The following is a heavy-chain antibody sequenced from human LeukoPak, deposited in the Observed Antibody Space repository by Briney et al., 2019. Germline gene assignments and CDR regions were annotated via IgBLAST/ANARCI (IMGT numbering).Heavy chain of an antibody. CDR1: GFTFSDYY. CDR3: ARVFQPYYDFWSGYYTYYYMDV. V-gene: IGHV3-11*04. CDR2: ISSSSSTI. J-gene: IGHJ6*03. Sequence: PGGSLRLSCAASGFTFSDYYMSWIRQAPGKGLEWVSYISSSSSTIYYADSVKGRFTISRDNAKNSLYLQMNSLRAEDTAVYYCARVFQPYYDFWSGYYTYYYMDVWGKGTTVTVSS. D-gene: IGHD3-3*01.